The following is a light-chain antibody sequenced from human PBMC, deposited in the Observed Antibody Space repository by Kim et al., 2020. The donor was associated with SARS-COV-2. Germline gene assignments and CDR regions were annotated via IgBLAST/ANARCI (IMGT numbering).Light chain of an antibody. Sequence: QSVLTQPPSVSGAPGQRVTISCTGSSSNLGAGYAVHWYQQLPGTAPRLLIYDNNNRPSGVPDRFSGSKSDTSASLAISGLQAEDEADYYCQSYDYRLSGSRVFSGGTQLTV. CDR1: SSNLGAGYA. CDR2: DNN. J-gene: IGLJ3*02. V-gene: IGLV1-40*01. CDR3: QSYDYRLSGSRV.